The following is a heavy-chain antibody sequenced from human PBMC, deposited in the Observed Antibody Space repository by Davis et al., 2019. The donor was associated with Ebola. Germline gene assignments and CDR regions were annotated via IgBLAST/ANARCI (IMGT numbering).Heavy chain of an antibody. Sequence: AASVKVSCKASGGIFSSYAISWVRQAPGQGLEWMGGTIPIFGTGNYAQKFQGRVTINADESTSTAYMELSSLRSEDTAVYYCARGRDGYSSFDYWGQGTLGTVSS. CDR3: ARGRDGYSSFDY. D-gene: IGHD5-24*01. J-gene: IGHJ4*02. CDR2: TIPIFGTG. CDR1: GGIFSSYA. V-gene: IGHV1-69*13.